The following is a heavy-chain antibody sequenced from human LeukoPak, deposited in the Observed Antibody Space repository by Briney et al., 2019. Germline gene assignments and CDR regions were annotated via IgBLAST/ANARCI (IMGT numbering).Heavy chain of an antibody. CDR1: GGSISSYY. J-gene: IGHJ6*03. V-gene: IGHV4-34*01. CDR2: INHSGST. Sequence: PSETLSLTCTVSGGSISSYYWSWIRQPPGKGLEWIGEINHSGSTNYNPSLKSRVTISVDTSKNQFSLKLSSVTAADTAVYYCARLRLGSGIKYYYYMDVWGKGTTVTISS. CDR3: ARLRLGSGIKYYYYMDV. D-gene: IGHD3-10*01.